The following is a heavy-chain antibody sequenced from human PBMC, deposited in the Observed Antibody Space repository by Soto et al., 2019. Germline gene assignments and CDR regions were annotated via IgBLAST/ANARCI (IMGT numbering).Heavy chain of an antibody. D-gene: IGHD3-16*01. V-gene: IGHV1-18*01. CDR2: ISAYNGNT. CDR3: ARGGTPIAY. Sequence: QVQLVQSGAEVKKPGASVKVSCKASGYTFTNFGISWVRQAPGQGLEWMGWISAYNGNTNYAQNXQCRXTXPADTSTGTAYMERRRLRSDDTAVYYCARGGTPIAYWGQGTLVPVSS. J-gene: IGHJ4*02. CDR1: GYTFTNFG.